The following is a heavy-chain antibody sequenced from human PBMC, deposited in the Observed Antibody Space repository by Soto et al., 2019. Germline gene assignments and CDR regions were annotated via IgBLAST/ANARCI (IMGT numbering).Heavy chain of an antibody. V-gene: IGHV3-23*01. CDR2: ISGSGGRT. J-gene: IGHJ3*02. D-gene: IGHD1-7*01. CDR3: ARRNWNYGAFDI. CDR1: GFTFSSYA. Sequence: LRFSCAASGFTFSSYAMCWVRQAPGKGLEWVSGISGSGGRTYYADSVKGRFTISRDNSKNTLYLQMNSLRVEDTAVYYCARRNWNYGAFDIWGQETIVTVSS.